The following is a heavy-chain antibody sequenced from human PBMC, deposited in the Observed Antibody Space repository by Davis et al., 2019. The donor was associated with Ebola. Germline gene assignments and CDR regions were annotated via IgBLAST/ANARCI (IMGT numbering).Heavy chain of an antibody. D-gene: IGHD3-3*01. CDR1: EFTFSGYA. V-gene: IGHV3-23*01. CDR3: AKAPVRFLEWFTTDY. Sequence: PGGSLRLSCAASEFTFSGYAMSWVRQAPGKGLEWVSAISGSGGSTYYAGSVKGRFTISRDNSRNTLYLQMNSVRAEDTAVYYCAKAPVRFLEWFTTDYWGKGTLVTVSS. J-gene: IGHJ4*02. CDR2: ISGSGGST.